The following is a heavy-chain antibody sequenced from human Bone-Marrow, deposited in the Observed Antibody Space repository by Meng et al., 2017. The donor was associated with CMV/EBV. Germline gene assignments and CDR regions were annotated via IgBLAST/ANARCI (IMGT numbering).Heavy chain of an antibody. CDR3: AKEMPIARTVTFRWLDP. CDR2: ISGGST. CDR1: GFTVSSNE. D-gene: IGHD2/OR15-2a*01. Sequence: LSLTCAASGFTVSSNEMSWVRQAPGKGLEWVSSISGGSTYYADSRKGRFTISRDNSKNTLFLQMDRLTPEDTAVYYCAKEMPIARTVTFRWLDPWGQGTLVTGSS. J-gene: IGHJ5*02. V-gene: IGHV3-38-3*01.